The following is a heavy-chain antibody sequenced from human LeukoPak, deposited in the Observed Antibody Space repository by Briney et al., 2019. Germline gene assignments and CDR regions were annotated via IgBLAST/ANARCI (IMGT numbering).Heavy chain of an antibody. CDR2: IKQDGSEK. J-gene: IGHJ4*02. D-gene: IGHD5-18*01. V-gene: IGHV3-7*01. CDR1: GFTFSSYS. Sequence: GGSLRLSCAASGFTFSSYSMNWVRQAPGKGLEWVANIKQDGSEKYYVDSVKGRFTISRDNAKNSLYLQMNSLRAEDTAVYYCARAAWIQLWLSYYFDYWGQGTLVTVSS. CDR3: ARAAWIQLWLSYYFDY.